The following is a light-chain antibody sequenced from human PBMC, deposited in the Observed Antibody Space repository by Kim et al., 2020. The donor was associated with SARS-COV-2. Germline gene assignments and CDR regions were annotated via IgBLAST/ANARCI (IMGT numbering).Light chain of an antibody. J-gene: IGLJ2*01. Sequence: LERTVRFTCKGASLKNNYATWYQQKPGQAPILVMYTKDKRPAGIPGRFSGSGSGDTTSLTITGAQAEDEGDYYCSSRDTSGSLVIFGGGTQLTVL. V-gene: IGLV3-19*01. CDR2: TKD. CDR3: SSRDTSGSLVI. CDR1: SLKNNY.